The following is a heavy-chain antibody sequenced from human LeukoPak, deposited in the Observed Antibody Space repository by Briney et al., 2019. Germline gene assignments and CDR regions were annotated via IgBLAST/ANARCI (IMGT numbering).Heavy chain of an antibody. J-gene: IGHJ4*02. CDR2: INPNSGGT. CDR3: AKGRTLLFGEGFDY. Sequence: ASVKVSCKASGYTFTGYYMHWVRQAPGQGLEWMGWINPNSGGTNYAQKFQGRVTMTRDTSISTAYMELSRLRSDDTAVYYCAKGRTLLFGEGFDYWGQGTLVTVSS. D-gene: IGHD3-10*01. V-gene: IGHV1-2*02. CDR1: GYTFTGYY.